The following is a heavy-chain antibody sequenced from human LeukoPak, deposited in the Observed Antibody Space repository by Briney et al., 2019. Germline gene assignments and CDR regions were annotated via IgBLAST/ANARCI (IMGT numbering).Heavy chain of an antibody. CDR2: ISHDETNE. CDR3: AREQTKHRRYFDWLLSAFDI. D-gene: IGHD3-9*01. V-gene: IGHV3-30*04. CDR1: GFPFSSYP. Sequence: GGSLRLSCSASGFPFSSYPMHWIRQIPGKGLEWVAVISHDETNEYIADSMKGRFTISRDNSKNTLYLQMSSLRAEDSAVYYCAREQTKHRRYFDWLLSAFDIWGQGTLVTVSS. J-gene: IGHJ4*02.